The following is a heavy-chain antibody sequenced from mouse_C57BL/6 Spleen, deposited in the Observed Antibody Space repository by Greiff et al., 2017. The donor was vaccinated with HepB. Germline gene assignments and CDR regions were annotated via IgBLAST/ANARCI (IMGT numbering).Heavy chain of an antibody. CDR1: GYSITSGYY. V-gene: IGHV3-6*01. Sequence: EVQLVESGPGLVKPSQSLSLTCSVTGYSITSGYYWNWIRQFPGNKLEWMGYISYDGSNNYNPSLKNRISITRDTSKNQFFLKLNSVTTEDTATYYCARGGDSPAWFAYWGQGTLVTVSA. J-gene: IGHJ3*01. CDR2: ISYDGSN. D-gene: IGHD6-1*01. CDR3: ARGGDSPAWFAY.